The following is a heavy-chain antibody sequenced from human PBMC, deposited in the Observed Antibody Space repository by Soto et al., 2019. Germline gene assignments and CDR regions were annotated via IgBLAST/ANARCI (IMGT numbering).Heavy chain of an antibody. D-gene: IGHD3-22*01. CDR2: IYPGDSET. CDR1: GYSFTSYW. V-gene: IGHV5-51*01. Sequence: PGESLKISCKGSGYSFTSYWIGWVRQMPGKGLEWMGTIYPGDSETTYSPSFQGQVTISADKSIRTAHLQWTSLKASDTAMYYCARTDSSGYYLVGYWGQGTLVTVSS. J-gene: IGHJ4*02. CDR3: ARTDSSGYYLVGY.